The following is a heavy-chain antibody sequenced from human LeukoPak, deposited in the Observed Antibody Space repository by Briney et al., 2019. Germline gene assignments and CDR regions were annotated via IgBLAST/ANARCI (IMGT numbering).Heavy chain of an antibody. D-gene: IGHD2-2*01. CDR3: AKSRPGAGLDY. CDR2: ISSSGSII. J-gene: IGHJ4*02. CDR1: GFTFSDYY. Sequence: KAGGSLRLSCAASGFTFSDYYMSWIRQVPGKGLEWVSHISSSGSIISYADSVKGRFTISRDNSKNTLYLQMNSLRAEDTAVYYCAKSRPGAGLDYWGQGTLVTVSS. V-gene: IGHV3-11*01.